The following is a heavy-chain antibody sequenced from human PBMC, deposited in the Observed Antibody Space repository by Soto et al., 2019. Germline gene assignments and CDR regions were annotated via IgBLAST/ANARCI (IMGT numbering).Heavy chain of an antibody. Sequence: ASVKVSCKASGYTFTNFGVTWVRRAPGHGREWLGWISAYTDTPNYAQKFQGRVTMTIDTSTSTAYMDLRSLTSDDTAVYYCARGEGEYDYVWGSYRYTGWFDPWGQGTLVTSPQ. CDR2: ISAYTDTP. CDR1: GYTFTNFG. CDR3: ARGEGEYDYVWGSYRYTGWFDP. D-gene: IGHD3-16*02. J-gene: IGHJ5*02. V-gene: IGHV1-18*01.